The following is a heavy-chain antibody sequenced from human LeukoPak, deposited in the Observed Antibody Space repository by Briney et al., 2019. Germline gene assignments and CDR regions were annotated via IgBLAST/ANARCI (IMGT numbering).Heavy chain of an antibody. CDR2: FDPEDGET. CDR3: ATGWGLRYFDWLLFDS. CDR1: GYTLTELS. J-gene: IGHJ4*02. D-gene: IGHD3-9*01. Sequence: ASVKVSCKVSGYTLTELSMHWLRQAPGKGLEWMGGFDPEDGETIYAQKFQGRVTMTEDTCTDTAYMELSSLRSEDTAVYYCATGWGLRYFDWLLFDSWGQGTLVTVSS. V-gene: IGHV1-24*01.